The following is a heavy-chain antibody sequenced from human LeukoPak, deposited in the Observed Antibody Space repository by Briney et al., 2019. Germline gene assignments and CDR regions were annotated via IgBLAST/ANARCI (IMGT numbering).Heavy chain of an antibody. D-gene: IGHD3-22*01. CDR1: GGTFSSYA. V-gene: IGHV1-69*04. CDR3: ARSGYYDSSGYPFDY. J-gene: IGHJ4*02. Sequence: TVTVSCKASGGTFSSYAISWVRQAPGQGLEWMGRIIPIFGIANYAQKFQGRVTITADKSTSTAYMELSSLRSEDTAVYYCARSGYYDSSGYPFDYWGQGTLVTVSS. CDR2: IIPIFGIA.